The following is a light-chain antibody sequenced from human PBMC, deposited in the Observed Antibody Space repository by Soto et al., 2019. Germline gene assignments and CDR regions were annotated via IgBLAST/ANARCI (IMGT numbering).Light chain of an antibody. CDR3: QQYNNWWRT. CDR2: GAS. Sequence: EIVMTQSPATLSVSPGERVTLSCRASQSVSSNLAWYQQKPGQAPRLLIYGASTRATGIPARFSGSGSGTEFTLTISSLQSEDFAVYYCQQYNNWWRTFGQGTKVEIK. V-gene: IGKV3-15*01. CDR1: QSVSSN. J-gene: IGKJ1*01.